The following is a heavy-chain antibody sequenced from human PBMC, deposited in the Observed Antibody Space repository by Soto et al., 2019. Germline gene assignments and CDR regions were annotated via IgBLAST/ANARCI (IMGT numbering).Heavy chain of an antibody. V-gene: IGHV4-4*02. D-gene: IGHD4-17*01. CDR2: IYHSGST. J-gene: IGHJ6*02. CDR3: ARDVPSSTTTFDYYYGMDV. CDR1: CGSISSSNW. Sequence: SETLSLTCAVSCGSISSSNWWSWVRQPPGKGLEWIGEIYHSGSTNYNPSLKSRVTISVDKSKNQFSLKLSSVTAADTAVYYCARDVPSSTTTFDYYYGMDVWGQGTTVTVSS.